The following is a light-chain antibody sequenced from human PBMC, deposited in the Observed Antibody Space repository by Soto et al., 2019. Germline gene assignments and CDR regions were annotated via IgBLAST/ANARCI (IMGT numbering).Light chain of an antibody. CDR1: QTISSW. CDR2: KAS. Sequence: DIQLTQSPSFLSASVGDRVTITCRASQTISSWLAWYQQKPGKAPKLLIYKASTLKSGVPSRFSGSGSGTEFTLTISSLQPEDFATYYCQQSYSTPPTFGQGTKV. V-gene: IGKV1-5*03. J-gene: IGKJ1*01. CDR3: QQSYSTPPT.